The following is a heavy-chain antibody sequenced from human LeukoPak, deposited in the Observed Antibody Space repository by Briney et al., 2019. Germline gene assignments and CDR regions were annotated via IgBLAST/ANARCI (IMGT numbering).Heavy chain of an antibody. CDR3: ARDHVVVAADSDY. V-gene: IGHV1-18*01. J-gene: IGHJ4*02. Sequence: ASVKVSCKASGYTFATYCISWVRQAPGQGLEWMGWISSYNDNTNYAQRFQGRVTMTTDTSTSTAYMELRSLRSDDTAVYDCARDHVVVAADSDYWGQGTLVTVSS. CDR2: ISSYNDNT. CDR1: GYTFATYC. D-gene: IGHD2-15*01.